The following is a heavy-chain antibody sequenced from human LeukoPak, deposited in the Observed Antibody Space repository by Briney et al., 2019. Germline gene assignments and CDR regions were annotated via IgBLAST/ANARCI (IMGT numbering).Heavy chain of an antibody. CDR2: IYHSGST. Sequence: SETLSLTCTVSGYSISSGYYWGWIRQPPGKGLEWIGSIYHSGSTYYNPSLKSRVTISVDTSKNQFSLKLSSVTAADTAVYYCAGAVSPFGRNYYYYYYMDVWGKGTTVTVSS. J-gene: IGHJ6*03. D-gene: IGHD3-10*01. CDR3: AGAVSPFGRNYYYYYYMDV. CDR1: GYSISSGYY. V-gene: IGHV4-38-2*02.